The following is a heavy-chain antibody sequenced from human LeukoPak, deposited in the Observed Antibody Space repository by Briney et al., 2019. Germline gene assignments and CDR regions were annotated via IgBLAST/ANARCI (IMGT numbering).Heavy chain of an antibody. CDR3: AREWVTTGYYYGIDV. J-gene: IGHJ6*02. Sequence: GGSLRLSCAASGFTFSSYAMHWVRQAPGKGLEWVAVISYDGSNKYYADSVKGRFTISRDNSKNTLYLQMNSLRAEDTAVYYCAREWVTTGYYYGIDVWGQGTTVTVSS. CDR2: ISYDGSNK. V-gene: IGHV3-30-3*01. D-gene: IGHD1-1*01. CDR1: GFTFSSYA.